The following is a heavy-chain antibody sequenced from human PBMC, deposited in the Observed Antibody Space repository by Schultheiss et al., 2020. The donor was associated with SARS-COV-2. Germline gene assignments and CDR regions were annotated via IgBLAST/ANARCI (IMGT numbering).Heavy chain of an antibody. CDR3: AREGFRDAFDI. CDR2: ISSNGGST. CDR1: GFTFSSYA. J-gene: IGHJ3*02. Sequence: GGSLRLSCAASGFTFSSYAMHWVRQAPGKGLEYVSAISSNGGSTYYANSVKGRFTISRDNSKNTLYLQMGSLRAEDMAVYYCAREGFRDAFDIWGQGTMVTVSS. V-gene: IGHV3-64*01. D-gene: IGHD3-10*01.